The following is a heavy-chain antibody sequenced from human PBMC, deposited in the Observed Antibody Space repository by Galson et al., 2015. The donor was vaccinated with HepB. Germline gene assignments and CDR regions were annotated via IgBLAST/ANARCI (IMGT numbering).Heavy chain of an antibody. V-gene: IGHV3-23*01. J-gene: IGHJ4*02. CDR2: ISGSGGST. CDR3: AKLEVGATGYYFDY. D-gene: IGHD1-26*01. Sequence: SLRLSCAASGFTFSGYAMSWVRQAPGKGLEWVSAISGSGGSTYYADSVKGRFTISRDNSKNTLYLQMNSLRAEDTAVYYCAKLEVGATGYYFDYWGQGTLVTVSS. CDR1: GFTFSGYA.